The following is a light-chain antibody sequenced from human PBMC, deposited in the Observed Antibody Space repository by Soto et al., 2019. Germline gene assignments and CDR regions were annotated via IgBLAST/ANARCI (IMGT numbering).Light chain of an antibody. Sequence: EVVMTQSPATLSVSPGETVTVSCKASQSSSGKLARYQQKPGQTPRLLIYATSTRPTGSPDRFTGGGSGTEFTLTITSLQSEDFAVYYCPQYDKGPPITVGGGTKVEI. CDR2: ATS. CDR3: PQYDKGPPIT. J-gene: IGKJ4*01. V-gene: IGKV3-15*01. CDR1: QSSSGK.